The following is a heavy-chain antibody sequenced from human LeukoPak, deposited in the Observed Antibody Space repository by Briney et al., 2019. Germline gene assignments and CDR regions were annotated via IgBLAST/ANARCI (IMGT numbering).Heavy chain of an antibody. CDR2: IYYSGST. Sequence: SETLSLTCTVSGGSISSYYWSWIRQPPGKGLEWIGYIYYSGSTNYNPSLKSRVTISVDTSKNQFSLKLSSVTAADTAVYYCARHISSSGYSAFDYWGQGTLVTVSS. V-gene: IGHV4-59*08. CDR3: ARHISSSGYSAFDY. J-gene: IGHJ4*02. D-gene: IGHD3-22*01. CDR1: GGSISSYY.